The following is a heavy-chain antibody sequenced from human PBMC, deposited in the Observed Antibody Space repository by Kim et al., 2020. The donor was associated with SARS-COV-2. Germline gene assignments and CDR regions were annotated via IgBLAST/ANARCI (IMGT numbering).Heavy chain of an antibody. V-gene: IGHV1-18*01. CDR3: ARDLGGGSRVVDAFDI. J-gene: IGHJ3*02. CDR2: ISAYNGNT. CDR1: GYTFTSYG. Sequence: ASVKVSCKASGYTFTSYGISWVRQAPGQGLEWMGWISAYNGNTNYAQKLQGRVTMTTDTSTSTAYMELRSLRSDDTAVYYCARDLGGGSRVVDAFDIWGQGTMVTVSS. D-gene: IGHD3-3*01.